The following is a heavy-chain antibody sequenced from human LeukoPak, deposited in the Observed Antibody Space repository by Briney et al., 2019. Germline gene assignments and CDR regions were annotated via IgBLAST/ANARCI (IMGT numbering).Heavy chain of an antibody. CDR2: ISESGGTI. D-gene: IGHD3-10*01. J-gene: IGHJ5*02. CDR3: ARGYGSGRYSNWFDP. V-gene: IGHV3-11*04. Sequence: GGSLRLSCAASGFTFSDYYMTWIRQAPGKGLDWVSYISESGGTIHYADSVKGRFIISRDNAKNSLYLQMNGLRAEDTAVYYCARGYGSGRYSNWFDPWRQGTLVTVSS. CDR1: GFTFSDYY.